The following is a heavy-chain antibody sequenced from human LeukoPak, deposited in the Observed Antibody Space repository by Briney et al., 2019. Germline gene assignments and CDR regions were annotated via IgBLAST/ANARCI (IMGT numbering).Heavy chain of an antibody. V-gene: IGHV1-8*03. D-gene: IGHD2-2*01. Sequence: ASVKVSCKASGYTFTSYDINWVRQATGQGLEWVGWMNPNSGNTGYAQKFQGRVTITRNTSISTAYMELGSLRSEDTAVYYCARGPYCSSTSCYYYYYYMDVWGKGTTVTVFS. J-gene: IGHJ6*03. CDR1: GYTFTSYD. CDR2: MNPNSGNT. CDR3: ARGPYCSSTSCYYYYYYMDV.